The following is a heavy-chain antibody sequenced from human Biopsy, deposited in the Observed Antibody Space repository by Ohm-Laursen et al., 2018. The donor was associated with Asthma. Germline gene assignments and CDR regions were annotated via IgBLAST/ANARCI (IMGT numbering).Heavy chain of an antibody. CDR3: ARDMNRDGWYFDY. CDR2: ISYDGSNK. J-gene: IGHJ4*02. V-gene: IGHV3-30*03. Sequence: SLRLSCSASGFTFSSYGMHWVRQAPGKGLEWVAVISYDGSNKYYADSVKGRFTISRDNSKNTLYLQMNSLRGDDTAVYYCARDMNRDGWYFDYWGQGTLVTVSP. D-gene: IGHD5-24*01. CDR1: GFTFSSYG.